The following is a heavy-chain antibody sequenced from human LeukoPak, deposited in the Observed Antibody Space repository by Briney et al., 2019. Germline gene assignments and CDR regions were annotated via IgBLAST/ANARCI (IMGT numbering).Heavy chain of an antibody. CDR3: ARGPHERSGYPDY. Sequence: ASVKVSCKASGGTFSSYAISWVRQAPGQGLEWMGWTSPYNGNTNYAQRFQGRVTMTTDTSTSTAYMELRSLRSDDTAVYYCARGPHERSGYPDYWGQGTLVTVSS. J-gene: IGHJ4*02. CDR2: TSPYNGNT. D-gene: IGHD3-22*01. CDR1: GGTFSSYA. V-gene: IGHV1-18*01.